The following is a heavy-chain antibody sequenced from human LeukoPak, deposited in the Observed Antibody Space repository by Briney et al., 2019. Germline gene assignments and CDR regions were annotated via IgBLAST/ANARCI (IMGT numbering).Heavy chain of an antibody. V-gene: IGHV3-33*01. CDR1: GFTFSSYG. Sequence: GGSLRLSCAASGFTFSSYGMHWVRQAPGKGLEWVAVIWYDGSNKYYADSVKGRFTISRDNSKNTLYLQMNSLRAEDTAVYYCARDIPYCSSTSCSSFQHWGQGTLVTVSS. CDR3: ARDIPYCSSTSCSSFQH. J-gene: IGHJ1*01. D-gene: IGHD2-2*01. CDR2: IWYDGSNK.